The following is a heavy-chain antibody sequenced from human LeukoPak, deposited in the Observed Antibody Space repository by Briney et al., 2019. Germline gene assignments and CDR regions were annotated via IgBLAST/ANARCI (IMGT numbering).Heavy chain of an antibody. Sequence: ASVKVSCKASGGTFSSYTISWVQQAPGQGLEWMGRIIPILGIANYAQKFQGRVTITADKSTSTAYMELSSLRSEDTAVYYCARVVSDFWSGYYFDYWGQGTLVTVSS. V-gene: IGHV1-69*02. CDR2: IIPILGIA. CDR1: GGTFSSYT. CDR3: ARVVSDFWSGYYFDY. D-gene: IGHD3-3*01. J-gene: IGHJ4*02.